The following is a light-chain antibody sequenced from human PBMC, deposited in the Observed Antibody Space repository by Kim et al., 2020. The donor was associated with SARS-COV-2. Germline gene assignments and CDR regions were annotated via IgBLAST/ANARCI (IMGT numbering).Light chain of an antibody. CDR3: QQYNNWPLPCT. CDR2: GTS. Sequence: SPGASATLPCRASQSFGTNLAWYQEKPGQAPRLLLYGTSIRATGIPARFSGSGSGTEFTLTISSLQSEDFAVYYCQQYNNWPLPCTFGQGTKLEI. CDR1: QSFGTN. V-gene: IGKV3-15*01. J-gene: IGKJ2*02.